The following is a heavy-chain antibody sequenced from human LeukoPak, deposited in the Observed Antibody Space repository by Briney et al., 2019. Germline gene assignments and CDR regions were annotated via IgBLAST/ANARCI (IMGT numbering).Heavy chain of an antibody. J-gene: IGHJ4*02. D-gene: IGHD3-22*01. V-gene: IGHV3-48*03. CDR2: ISSSGSTI. CDR3: ARIDSSGYYIHY. CDR1: GFTFSSYE. Sequence: GGSLRLSCAASGFTFSSYEMNWVRQAPGKGLEGVSYISSSGSTIYYADSVKGGFTISRDKAKNSLYLQMNSLRAEDTAVYYCARIDSSGYYIHYWGQGTLVTVSS.